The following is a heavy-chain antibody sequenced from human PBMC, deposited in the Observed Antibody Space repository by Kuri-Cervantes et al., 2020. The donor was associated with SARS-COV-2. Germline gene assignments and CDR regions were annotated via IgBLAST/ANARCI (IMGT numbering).Heavy chain of an antibody. V-gene: IGHV1-69*04. CDR2: IIPVLRVE. Sequence: SVKVSCKASGGTLSTYTVTWVRQAPGQGLEWMGRIIPVLRVENYAPKFQGRVTITADKSTNTAYMELTSLRSEDTAVYYCARDSEFTRDAFEIWGQGTMVTVSS. CDR1: GGTLSTYT. CDR3: ARDSEFTRDAFEI. J-gene: IGHJ3*02.